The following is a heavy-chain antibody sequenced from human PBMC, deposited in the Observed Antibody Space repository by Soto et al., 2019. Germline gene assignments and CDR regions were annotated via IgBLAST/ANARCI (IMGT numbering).Heavy chain of an antibody. J-gene: IGHJ5*02. D-gene: IGHD2-21*02. CDR3: ARPDSGSECGGDCYLYSWFVP. V-gene: IGHV3-73*01. Sequence: PGGSLRLSCAASGFSFSDSAMHWVRQASGKGLEWVGRIRSKTNNYATRYAASVKGRFTISRDDSKNTAYLEMNSVKAEDTAVYYCARPDSGSECGGDCYLYSWFVPWGQGTKVPVSS. CDR2: IRSKTNNYAT. CDR1: GFSFSDSA.